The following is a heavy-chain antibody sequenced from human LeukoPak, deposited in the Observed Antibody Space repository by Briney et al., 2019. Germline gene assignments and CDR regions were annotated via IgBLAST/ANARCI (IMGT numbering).Heavy chain of an antibody. V-gene: IGHV1-69*06. Sequence: GASVKVSCKASGGTFSSHVFSWVRQAPGQGLEWMGGIIPIFRTANYAQKFQGRLTITADKSTSTAYMELSSLRSEDTAVYYCARDSTSSGGWSLHYNWFDPWGQGTLVTVSS. J-gene: IGHJ5*02. CDR3: ARDSTSSGGWSLHYNWFDP. D-gene: IGHD2-2*01. CDR2: IIPIFRTA. CDR1: GGTFSSHV.